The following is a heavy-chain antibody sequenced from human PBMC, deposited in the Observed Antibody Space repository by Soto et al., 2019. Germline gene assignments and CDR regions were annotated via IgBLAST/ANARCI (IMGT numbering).Heavy chain of an antibody. J-gene: IGHJ5*02. CDR1: GTYVTSFS. CDR2: IYIRGSP. V-gene: IGHV4-4*07. Sequence: SETLSLTCAVSGTYVTSFSWIWVRQPPGRGLEWVGRIYIRGSPNYNPSLEGRITMSIDTSKNEVSLKLRSVTAADTAIYFCAGNPYVSGNYFFFDPWGRGSLVTVSS. CDR3: AGNPYVSGNYFFFDP. D-gene: IGHD1-26*01.